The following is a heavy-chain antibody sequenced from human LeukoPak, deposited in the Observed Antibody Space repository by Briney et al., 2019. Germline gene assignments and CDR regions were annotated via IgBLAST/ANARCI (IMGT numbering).Heavy chain of an antibody. CDR3: AKDSSYHGQ. D-gene: IGHD3-16*02. CDR1: GFTFSSNA. J-gene: IGHJ4*02. V-gene: IGHV3-23*01. CDR2: IAGSSDST. Sequence: PGGSLRLSCVASGFTFSSNAMSWVRQAPGKGLEWVSAIAGSSDSTYYVDSVKGRFTISRDNSKNTLYLRMNSLRVEDTAVYYCAKDSSYHGQWGQGTLVTVSS.